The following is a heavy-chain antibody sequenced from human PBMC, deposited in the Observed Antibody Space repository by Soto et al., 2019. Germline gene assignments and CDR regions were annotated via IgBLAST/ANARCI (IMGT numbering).Heavy chain of an antibody. J-gene: IGHJ4*02. CDR1: GFTFCRYA. Sequence: PGGSLRLSCAASGFTFCRYAMSWVRPAPGKGLEWVSAISGSGGSTHYADSVKGRFTISRDNSKITLYLQMNSLRADDTAVYYCSFQTMIIVAITYGFDYWGQGTLVTVSS. D-gene: IGHD3-22*01. CDR3: SFQTMIIVAITYGFDY. CDR2: ISGSGGST. V-gene: IGHV3-23*01.